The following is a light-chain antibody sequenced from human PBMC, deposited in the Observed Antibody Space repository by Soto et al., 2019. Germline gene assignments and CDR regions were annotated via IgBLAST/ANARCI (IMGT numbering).Light chain of an antibody. CDR2: GAS. CDR3: QQYSSSRT. CDR1: QSVSSN. V-gene: IGKV3D-15*01. J-gene: IGKJ1*01. Sequence: EIVMPQSPATLSVSPGERASLSCRASQSVSSNLAWYQQKPGQAPRLLIYGASTRDTGIPVRFSGSGSETDFTLTITRLEPEDFAMYYCQQYSSSRTFGQGTKVDIK.